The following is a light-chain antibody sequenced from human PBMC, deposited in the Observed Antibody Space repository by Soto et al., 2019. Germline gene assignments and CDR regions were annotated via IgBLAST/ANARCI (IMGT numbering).Light chain of an antibody. CDR1: QSVGSY. CDR2: DAS. V-gene: IGKV3-11*01. J-gene: IGKJ4*01. CDR3: QQRSNWPPRIT. Sequence: EIVLTQSPATLSLSPGERATLSCRASQSVGSYLAWYQQKPGQAPRLLIYDASTRATGIPARFGGSGSGTDFSLTISSLEPEDFAFYYCQQRSNWPPRITFGGGTKVEIK.